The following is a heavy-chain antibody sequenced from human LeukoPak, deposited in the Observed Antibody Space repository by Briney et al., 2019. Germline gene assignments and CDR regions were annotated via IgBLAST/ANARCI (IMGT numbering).Heavy chain of an antibody. Sequence: ASVKVSCKASGYTFTSYGISWVRQAPGQGLEWMGWISAYNDNTNYAQKLQGRVTMTTDTSTSTAYMELRSLRSDDTAVYYCAREKLIAVAGLYYYYGMDVWGQGTTVTVSS. V-gene: IGHV1-18*01. CDR1: GYTFTSYG. CDR3: AREKLIAVAGLYYYYGMDV. D-gene: IGHD6-19*01. CDR2: ISAYNDNT. J-gene: IGHJ6*02.